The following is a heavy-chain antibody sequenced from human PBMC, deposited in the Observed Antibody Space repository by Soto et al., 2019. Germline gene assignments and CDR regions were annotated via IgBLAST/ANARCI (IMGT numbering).Heavy chain of an antibody. CDR1: GGSISSGGYS. CDR3: ARGIICSGGSCYSKWFDP. J-gene: IGHJ5*02. Sequence: SETLSLTCAVSGGSISSGGYSWSWIRQPPGKGLEWIGYIYHSGSTYYNPSLKSRVTISVDRSKNQFSLKLSSVTAADTAVYYCARGIICSGGSCYSKWFDPWGQGTLVTVSS. CDR2: IYHSGST. D-gene: IGHD2-15*01. V-gene: IGHV4-30-2*01.